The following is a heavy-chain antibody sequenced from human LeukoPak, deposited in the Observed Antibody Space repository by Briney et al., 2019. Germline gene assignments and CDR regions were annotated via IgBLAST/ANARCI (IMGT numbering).Heavy chain of an antibody. D-gene: IGHD3-16*01. CDR1: GFIFSDSW. J-gene: IGHJ4*02. Sequence: GGSLSLSCAASGFIFSDSWMTWVRQSPGKGLQWVASIHQDAGEKQYVDSVRGRFTISRDNAKNSLYLQMNSLRAEDTAVYYCARDGGIWYFDYWGQGTLVTVSS. CDR2: IHQDAGEK. CDR3: ARDGGIWYFDY. V-gene: IGHV3-7*01.